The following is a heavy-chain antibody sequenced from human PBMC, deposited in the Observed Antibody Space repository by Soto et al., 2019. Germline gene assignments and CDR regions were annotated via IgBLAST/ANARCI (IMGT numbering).Heavy chain of an antibody. CDR3: ARRSFYQPPFDS. CDR2: IYHSGST. J-gene: IGHJ4*02. Sequence: SETLSLTCTVSGDSITNYYWSWIRQPPGKGLEWIGYIYHSGSTNYNPSLKSRVTISVDTSKNQFSLKLSSVTAADTAVYYCARRSFYQPPFDSWGQGTLVTVSS. V-gene: IGHV4-59*08. CDR1: GDSITNYY. D-gene: IGHD2-2*01.